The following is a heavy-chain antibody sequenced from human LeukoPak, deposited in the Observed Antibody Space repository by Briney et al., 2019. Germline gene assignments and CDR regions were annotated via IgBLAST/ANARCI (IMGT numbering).Heavy chain of an antibody. V-gene: IGHV1-46*01. CDR2: INPSGGST. Sequence: GASVKVSCKASGYTFTGYYMHWVRQAPGQGLEWMGIINPSGGSTSYAQKFQGRVTMTRDMSTSTVYMELSSLRSEDTAVYYCARDVGATSHYYYYYMDVWGKGTTVTVSS. CDR1: GYTFTGYY. CDR3: ARDVGATSHYYYYYMDV. J-gene: IGHJ6*03. D-gene: IGHD1-26*01.